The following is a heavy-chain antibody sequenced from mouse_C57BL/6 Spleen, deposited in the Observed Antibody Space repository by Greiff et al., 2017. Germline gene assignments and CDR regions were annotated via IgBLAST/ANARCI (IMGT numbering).Heavy chain of an antibody. CDR2: ISDGGSYT. J-gene: IGHJ2*01. Sequence: VKLMESGGGLVKPGGSLKLSCAASGFTFSSYAMSWVRQTPDKRLEWVATISDGGSYTYYPDNVKGRFTISRDNAKNNLYLQMSHLKSEDTAMYYCARDDGYYGYWGQGTTLTVSS. D-gene: IGHD2-3*01. V-gene: IGHV5-4*01. CDR3: ARDDGYYGY. CDR1: GFTFSSYA.